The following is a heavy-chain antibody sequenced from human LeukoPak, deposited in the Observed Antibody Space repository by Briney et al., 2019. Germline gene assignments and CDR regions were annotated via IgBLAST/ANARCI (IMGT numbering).Heavy chain of an antibody. J-gene: IGHJ5*02. D-gene: IGHD2-2*03. CDR2: INHSGST. CDR1: GGSFSGYY. Sequence: SETLSLTCAVYGGSFSGYYWSWIRQPPGKGLEWIGEINHSGSTNYNPSLKSRVTISVDTSKNQFSLKLSSVTAADTAVYYCASLGYCSSTSCLGGIDPWGQGTLVTVSS. CDR3: ASLGYCSSTSCLGGIDP. V-gene: IGHV4-34*01.